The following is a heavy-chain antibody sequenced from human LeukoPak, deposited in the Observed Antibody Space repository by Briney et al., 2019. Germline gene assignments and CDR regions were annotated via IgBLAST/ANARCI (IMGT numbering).Heavy chain of an antibody. CDR2: ISTNGGIT. D-gene: IGHD2-21*02. J-gene: IGHJ4*02. CDR1: GFTFSDYA. V-gene: IGHV3-64*02. CDR3: ARGKGIYCGGDCSALDY. Sequence: GGSLRLSCAASGFTFSDYAIHWVRQAPGKGLEYVSAISTNGGITYYADSVKGRFTIPRDNSKNTLFLQMGSLRAEDMAVYYCARGKGIYCGGDCSALDYWGQGTLVTVSS.